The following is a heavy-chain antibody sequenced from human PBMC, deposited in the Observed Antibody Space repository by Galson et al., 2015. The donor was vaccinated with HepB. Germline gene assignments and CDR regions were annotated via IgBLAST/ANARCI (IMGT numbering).Heavy chain of an antibody. Sequence: QSGAEVKKPGESLKISCKGSGYSFSNYWIDWVRQMPGKGLEWMGIIYPGDSETRYSPSFQGQVTISADKSTSTAFLQWSSLKASDTAMYYCARPRSGYSLTGAFDIWGQGTMVTVSS. V-gene: IGHV5-51*01. CDR2: IYPGDSET. CDR1: GYSFSNYW. J-gene: IGHJ3*02. D-gene: IGHD5-18*01. CDR3: ARPRSGYSLTGAFDI.